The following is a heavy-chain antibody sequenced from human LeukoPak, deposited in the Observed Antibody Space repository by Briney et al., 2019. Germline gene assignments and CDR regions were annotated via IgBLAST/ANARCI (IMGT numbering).Heavy chain of an antibody. Sequence: GGSLRLSCAASGFTFSSYSMNWVRQAPGKGLEWVSSISSSSSYIYYADSVKGRFTISRDNAKNSLYLQMNSLRAEDTAVYYCARDLYCSSTSCYYPPGEADYWGQGTLVTVSS. CDR2: ISSSSSYI. CDR3: ARDLYCSSTSCYYPPGEADY. D-gene: IGHD2-2*01. V-gene: IGHV3-21*01. J-gene: IGHJ4*02. CDR1: GFTFSSYS.